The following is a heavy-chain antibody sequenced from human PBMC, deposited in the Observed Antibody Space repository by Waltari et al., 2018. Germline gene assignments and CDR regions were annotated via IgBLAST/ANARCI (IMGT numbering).Heavy chain of an antibody. J-gene: IGHJ4*02. CDR3: AREEAARPFDY. Sequence: QVQLQESGPGLVKPSETLSLTCTVSGGSISSYYWSWIRQPPGKVLEWIGYIYYSGSTNYNPPLKSRVTMTTHPSTSTAYMELRSLRAVDTAVYYCAREEAARPFDYWGQGTLVTVSS. V-gene: IGHV4-59*01. CDR2: IYYSGST. CDR1: GGSISSYY. D-gene: IGHD6-6*01.